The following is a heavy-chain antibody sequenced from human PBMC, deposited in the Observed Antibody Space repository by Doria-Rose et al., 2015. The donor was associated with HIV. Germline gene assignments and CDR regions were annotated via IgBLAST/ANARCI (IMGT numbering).Heavy chain of an antibody. V-gene: IGHV2-26*01. J-gene: IGHJ4*02. CDR1: GVSLSSPGMG. CDR3: ARIKSSRWYHKYYFDF. CDR2: IFSDDER. Sequence: QESGPVLVKPTETLTLTCAVSGVSLSSPGMGVSWIRQPPGKALEWLANIFSDDERSYKTSLKSRLTISSGTSKSQVVLTMTDMDPVDTATYYCARIKSSRWYHKYYFDFWGQGTLVIVS. D-gene: IGHD6-13*01.